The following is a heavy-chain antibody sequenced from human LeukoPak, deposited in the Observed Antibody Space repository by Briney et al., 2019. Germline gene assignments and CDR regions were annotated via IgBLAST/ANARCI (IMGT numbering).Heavy chain of an antibody. CDR2: INWNGCTT. CDR1: GFTFNDYG. D-gene: IGHD3-22*01. CDR3: GGDKHFYYSSNYV. J-gene: IGHJ4*02. V-gene: IGHV3-20*04. Sequence: PGGSLRLSCAASGFTFNDYGMSWVRQGPGKGLQWVSGINWNGCTTGYADSARGRFTISRDNAKNSLYLQMNSLRAGETALYYCGGDKHFYYSSNYVWGQGTLVTVSS.